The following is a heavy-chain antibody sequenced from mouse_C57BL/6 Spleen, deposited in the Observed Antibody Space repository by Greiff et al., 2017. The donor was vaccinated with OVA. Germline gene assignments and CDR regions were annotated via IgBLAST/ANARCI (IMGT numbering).Heavy chain of an antibody. CDR1: GFSLTSYG. CDR3: AKLAGHYAMDY. Sequence: VQRVESGPGLVAPSQSLSITCTVSGFSLTSYGVSWVRQPPGKGLEWLGVIWGDGSTNYHSALISSLSISKDNSKSQVFIKLNSLQTDDTAAYYCAKLAGHYAMDYWGQGTSVTVSS. D-gene: IGHD6-1*01. CDR2: IWGDGST. V-gene: IGHV2-3*01. J-gene: IGHJ4*01.